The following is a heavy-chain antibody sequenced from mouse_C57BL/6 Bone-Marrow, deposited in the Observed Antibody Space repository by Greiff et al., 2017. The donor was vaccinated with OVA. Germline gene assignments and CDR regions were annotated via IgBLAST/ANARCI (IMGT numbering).Heavy chain of an antibody. D-gene: IGHD1-3*01. Sequence: EVMLVESGGDLVKPGGSLKLSCAASGFTFSSYGMSWVRQTPGQRLEWVATISRGGSYTYYPDSVKGRFTLSTDNASNTLYLQMSSLKSEDTAMYYCARAGKLKRFAYWGQGTLVTVSA. J-gene: IGHJ3*01. V-gene: IGHV5-6*02. CDR3: ARAGKLKRFAY. CDR2: ISRGGSYT. CDR1: GFTFSSYG.